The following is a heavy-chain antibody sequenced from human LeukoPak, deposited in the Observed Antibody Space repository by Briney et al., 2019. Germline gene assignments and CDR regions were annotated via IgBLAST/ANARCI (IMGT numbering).Heavy chain of an antibody. Sequence: SETLSLTCAVYGGSFSGYYWSWIRQPPGKGLEWIGRIYTSGSTNYNPSLKSRVTISVDTSKNQFSLKLSSVTAADTAVYYCAREGDYYDTSGTLDYWGQGTLVTVSS. CDR3: AREGDYYDTSGTLDY. CDR1: GGSFSGYY. CDR2: IYTSGST. J-gene: IGHJ4*02. D-gene: IGHD3-22*01. V-gene: IGHV4-4*08.